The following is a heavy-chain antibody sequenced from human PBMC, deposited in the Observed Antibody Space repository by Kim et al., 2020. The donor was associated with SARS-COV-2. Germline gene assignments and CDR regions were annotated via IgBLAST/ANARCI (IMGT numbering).Heavy chain of an antibody. Sequence: YTPSHKGRVPISVATSKTQFSLKLSSVTAADTAVYYCARPTMQSRDAFDIWGQGTMVTVSS. CDR3: ARPTMQSRDAFDI. J-gene: IGHJ3*02. V-gene: IGHV4-39*01. D-gene: IGHD2-2*01.